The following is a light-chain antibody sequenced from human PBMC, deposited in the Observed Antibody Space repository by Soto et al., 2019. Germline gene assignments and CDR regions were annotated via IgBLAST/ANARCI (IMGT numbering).Light chain of an antibody. CDR1: QSVSSNH. CDR2: GGS. J-gene: IGKJ5*01. Sequence: EIVLTQSPGTLSLSPGERATLSCRASQSVSSNHLAWYQQKPGQAPRLLIYGGSSRATGIPVRFSGSGSETDFTLTITRLEPEDFAVYYCQQYGGTTFTFGQGTRLEIK. V-gene: IGKV3-20*01. CDR3: QQYGGTTFT.